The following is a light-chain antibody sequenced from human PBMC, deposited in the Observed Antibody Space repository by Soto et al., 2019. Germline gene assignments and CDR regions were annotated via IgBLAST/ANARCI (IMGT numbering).Light chain of an antibody. CDR3: QVWYSSSDHPV. J-gene: IGLJ1*01. V-gene: IGLV3-21*04. CDR2: YVS. CDR1: NIGSKS. Sequence: SYELTQPPSVSVAPGKTARITCGGTNIGSKSVHWYQQKPGQAPVLVIYYVSDRPSGIPERFSGSNSGNTATLTISRVEAGDEADYYCQVWYSSSDHPVFGTGTKLTVL.